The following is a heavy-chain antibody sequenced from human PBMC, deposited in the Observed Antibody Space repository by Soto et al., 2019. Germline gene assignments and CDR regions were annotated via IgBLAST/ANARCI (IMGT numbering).Heavy chain of an antibody. Sequence: QVQLVQSGAEVKKPGSSVKVSCKAPGGTFSSYAISWVRQAPGQGLEWMGGIIPIFGTAKYEQKFQGRVTITADESTSTGYMELSSLSSEDTAVYYCARSQGGSSSLDIYYYYYYGMDVWGQGTTVTVSS. J-gene: IGHJ6*02. CDR2: IIPIFGTA. D-gene: IGHD2-15*01. CDR3: ARSQGGSSSLDIYYYYYYGMDV. V-gene: IGHV1-69*01. CDR1: GGTFSSYA.